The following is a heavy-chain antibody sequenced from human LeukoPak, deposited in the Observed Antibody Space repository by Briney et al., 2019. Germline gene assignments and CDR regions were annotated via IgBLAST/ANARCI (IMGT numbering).Heavy chain of an antibody. D-gene: IGHD3-10*01. J-gene: IGHJ4*02. Sequence: SETLSLTCTVSGGSISIGSYYWGWIRQPPGKGLEWIGSIYYSGSTYYNPSLKSRVTISVDTSKNQFSLKLSSVTAADTAVYYCARQHLWFGENYFDYWGQGTLVTVSS. V-gene: IGHV4-39*01. CDR3: ARQHLWFGENYFDY. CDR1: GGSISIGSYY. CDR2: IYYSGST.